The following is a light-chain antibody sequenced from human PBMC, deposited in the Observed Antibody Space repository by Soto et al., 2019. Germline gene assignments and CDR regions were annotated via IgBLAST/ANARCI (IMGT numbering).Light chain of an antibody. CDR2: GAS. CDR3: QQYNTWPRT. J-gene: IGKJ1*01. CDR1: ERVSSN. Sequence: EIVMTQSPATLSVSPGERVSLSCRASERVSSNLAWYQQKPGQAPRLLIYGASTRATGIPARFRGSVSGTEFTLTISSLQSEDFAVYYCQQYNTWPRTFGQGTRVEIK. V-gene: IGKV3-15*01.